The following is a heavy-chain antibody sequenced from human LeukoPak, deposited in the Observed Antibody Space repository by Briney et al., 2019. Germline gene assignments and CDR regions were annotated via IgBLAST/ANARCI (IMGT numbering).Heavy chain of an antibody. D-gene: IGHD3-22*01. J-gene: IGHJ4*02. CDR3: AKEHGDYYDSSGYYQAFDY. CDR1: GFTFSSYS. V-gene: IGHV3-21*01. Sequence: GGSLRLSCAASGFTFSSYSMNWVRQAPGKGLEWVSSISSSSSYIYYADSVKGRFTISRDNAKNSLYLQVNSLRAEDTAVYYCAKEHGDYYDSSGYYQAFDYWGQGTLVTVSS. CDR2: ISSSSSYI.